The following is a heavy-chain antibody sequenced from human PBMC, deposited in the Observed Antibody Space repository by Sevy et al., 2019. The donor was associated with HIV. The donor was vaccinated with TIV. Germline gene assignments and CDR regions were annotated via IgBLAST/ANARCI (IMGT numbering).Heavy chain of an antibody. CDR2: IRSKAYGGTT. V-gene: IGHV3-49*04. Sequence: GGSLRLSCTASGFTFGDYAMSWVRQAPGKGLEWVGFIRSKAYGGTTEYAASVKGRFTISRDDSKSIAYLQMNSLKTEDTAVYYCTRDLHYSDSSGFDYWGQGTLVTVSS. D-gene: IGHD3-22*01. CDR1: GFTFGDYA. J-gene: IGHJ4*02. CDR3: TRDLHYSDSSGFDY.